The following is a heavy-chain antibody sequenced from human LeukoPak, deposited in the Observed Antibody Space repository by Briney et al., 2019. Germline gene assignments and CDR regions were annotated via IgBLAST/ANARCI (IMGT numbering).Heavy chain of an antibody. J-gene: IGHJ5*02. D-gene: IGHD1-26*01. CDR3: ARDWVEWVGHYRGAGWFDP. CDR1: GYTFTGYH. V-gene: IGHV1-2*02. Sequence: ASVKVSCKASGYTFTGYHMHWVRQAPGQGLEWMGWINPNSGGTNYAHKFQGRVTVTTDTSISTAYMELSRLNYDDTAVYYCARDWVEWVGHYRGAGWFDPWGQGTLVTVSS. CDR2: INPNSGGT.